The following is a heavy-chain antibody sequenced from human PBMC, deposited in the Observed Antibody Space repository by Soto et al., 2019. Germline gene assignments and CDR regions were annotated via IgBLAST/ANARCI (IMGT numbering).Heavy chain of an antibody. CDR2: INHSGST. V-gene: IGHV4-34*01. CDR3: ASRCSSTSCYDPPEYYYYYYMDV. Sequence: SETLSLTCAVYGGSFSGYYWSWIRQPPGKGLEWIGEINHSGSTNYNPSLKSRVTISVDTSKNQFSLKLSSVTAADTAVYYCASRCSSTSCYDPPEYYYYYYMDVWGKGTTVTVSS. J-gene: IGHJ6*03. D-gene: IGHD2-2*01. CDR1: GGSFSGYY.